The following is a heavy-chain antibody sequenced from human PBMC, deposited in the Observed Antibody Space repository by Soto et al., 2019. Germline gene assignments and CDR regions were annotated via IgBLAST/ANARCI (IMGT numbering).Heavy chain of an antibody. CDR1: GDTFTSYA. D-gene: IGHD3-3*01. CDR2: IIPLFRTT. Sequence: QVHLIQSGAEVKKPGSSVKVSCQISGDTFTSYAISWVRQAPGQGLEWVGGIIPLFRTTNYADKFQDRVTITGDETTNTADMELSSLSSEDTAVYYCARNLLAEAYRHGDWGQGTLVTVSS. J-gene: IGHJ4*02. V-gene: IGHV1-69*01. CDR3: ARNLLAEAYRHGD.